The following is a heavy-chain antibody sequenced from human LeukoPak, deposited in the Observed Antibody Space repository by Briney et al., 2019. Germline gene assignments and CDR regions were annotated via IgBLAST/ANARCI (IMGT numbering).Heavy chain of an antibody. CDR3: ARPRYSSSWNPSYFDY. J-gene: IGHJ4*02. CDR1: GYSFTSYW. Sequence: GESLKISCKGSGYSFTSYWIGWVRQMPGKGLEWMGIIYPGDSDTRYSPSFQGQVTISADKSISTAYLQWSSLKASDTAMYYCARPRYSSSWNPSYFDYWGQGTLVTVSS. V-gene: IGHV5-51*01. CDR2: IYPGDSDT. D-gene: IGHD6-13*01.